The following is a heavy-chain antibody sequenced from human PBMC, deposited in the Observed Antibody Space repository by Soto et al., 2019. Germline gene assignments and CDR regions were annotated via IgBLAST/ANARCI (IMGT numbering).Heavy chain of an antibody. CDR1: GFTFSNAL. J-gene: IGHJ4*02. CDR3: TTDPPHTVVVVAALNFDY. Sequence: EVQLVESGGGLVKPGGSLRLSCAASGFTFSNALMSWVRQAPGKGLEWVGRIKSKTDGGTTDYAAPVKGRFTISRDDSKNTLYLQINSLKTEDTAVYYCTTDPPHTVVVVAALNFDYWGQGTLVTVSP. CDR2: IKSKTDGGTT. V-gene: IGHV3-15*01. D-gene: IGHD2-15*01.